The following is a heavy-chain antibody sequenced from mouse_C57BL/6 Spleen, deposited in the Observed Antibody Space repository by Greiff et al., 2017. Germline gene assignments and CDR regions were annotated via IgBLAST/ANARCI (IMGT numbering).Heavy chain of an antibody. CDR3: ARFDYYGSSPSWFAY. D-gene: IGHD1-1*01. Sequence: VQLQESGAELVKPGASVKISCKASGYAFSSYWMNWVKQRPGKGLEWIGQIYPGDGDTNYNGKFKGKGTLTADKSSSTAYMQLSSLTSEDSAVYFCARFDYYGSSPSWFAYWGQVTLVTVSA. V-gene: IGHV1-80*01. CDR1: GYAFSSYW. CDR2: IYPGDGDT. J-gene: IGHJ3*01.